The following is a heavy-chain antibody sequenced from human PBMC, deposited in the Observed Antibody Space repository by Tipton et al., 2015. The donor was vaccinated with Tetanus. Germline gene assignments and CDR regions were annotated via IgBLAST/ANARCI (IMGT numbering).Heavy chain of an antibody. CDR1: GYTFTSYG. J-gene: IGHJ4*02. CDR2: ISAYNGNT. Sequence: QLVQSGAEVKRPGASVKVSCKASGYTFTSYGISWVRQAPGQGLEWMGWISAYNGNTNYAQKLQGRVTITADESTSTAYMELSSLRSEDTAVYYCARDQGWYYDSSGYYYVGGFDYWGQGTLVTVSS. V-gene: IGHV1-18*01. CDR3: ARDQGWYYDSSGYYYVGGFDY. D-gene: IGHD3-22*01.